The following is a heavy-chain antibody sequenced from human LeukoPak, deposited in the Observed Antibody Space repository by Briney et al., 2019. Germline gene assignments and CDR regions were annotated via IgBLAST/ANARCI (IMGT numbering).Heavy chain of an antibody. Sequence: PGRSLRLSCAASGFTFDDYAMHWVRHAPGKGLEWVSGISWNSGSIGYADSVKGRFTISRDNAKNSLYLQMNSLRAEDTSLYYCAKDYGVGRHYYGMDVWGQGTTVTVSS. CDR1: GFTFDDYA. D-gene: IGHD4-17*01. CDR3: AKDYGVGRHYYGMDV. J-gene: IGHJ6*02. CDR2: ISWNSGSI. V-gene: IGHV3-9*01.